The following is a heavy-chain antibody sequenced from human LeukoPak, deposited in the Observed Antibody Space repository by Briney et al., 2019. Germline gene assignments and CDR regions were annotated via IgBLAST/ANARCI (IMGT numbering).Heavy chain of an antibody. V-gene: IGHV3-33*01. CDR1: GFAFSSYG. CDR2: IWYDGSNK. J-gene: IGHJ4*02. D-gene: IGHD6-13*01. CDR3: ARDSFGYSSSWYTTGLRY. Sequence: GGSLRLSCAASGFAFSSYGMHWVRQAPGKGLEWVAVIWYDGSNKYYADSVKGRFTISRDNSKNTLYPQMNSLRAEDTAVYYCARDSFGYSSSWYTTGLRYWGQGTLVTVSS.